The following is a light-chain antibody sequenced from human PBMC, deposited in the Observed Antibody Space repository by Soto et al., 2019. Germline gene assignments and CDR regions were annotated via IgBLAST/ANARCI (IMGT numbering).Light chain of an antibody. J-gene: IGLJ2*01. Sequence: QSVLTQPASVSASPGQSISISCTGSTADVANFDLVSWYQQYPGKAPKLMIYEVSNRPSGVSNRFSGSKSGNTASLTISGLQAEDEADYYCSSYTSSSTLVFGGGTKLTVL. CDR3: SSYTSSSTLV. CDR2: EVS. CDR1: TADVANFDL. V-gene: IGLV2-14*02.